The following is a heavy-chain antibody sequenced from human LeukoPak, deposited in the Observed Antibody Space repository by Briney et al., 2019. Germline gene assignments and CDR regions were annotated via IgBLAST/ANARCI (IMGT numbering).Heavy chain of an antibody. V-gene: IGHV4-59*08. D-gene: IGHD2-8*01. Sequence: SETLSLTCTVSGGSISSYYWSWIRQPPGKGLEWIGYIYYSGSTNYNPSLKSRVTISVDTSKNQFSLKLSSVTAADTAVYFWARCPGCYYYGMDVLGQGTTFTVSS. CDR2: IYYSGST. J-gene: IGHJ6*02. CDR1: GGSISSYY. CDR3: ARCPGCYYYGMDV.